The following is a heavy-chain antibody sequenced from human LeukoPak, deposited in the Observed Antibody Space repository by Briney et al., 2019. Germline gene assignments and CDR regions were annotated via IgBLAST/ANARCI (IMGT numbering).Heavy chain of an antibody. J-gene: IGHJ1*01. CDR2: INHSGST. D-gene: IGHD6-6*01. Sequence: PSETLSLTCTVSGGSISSGGYYWSWIRQPPGKGLEWIGEINHSGSTNYNPSLKSRVTISVDRSKNQFSLKLSSVTAADTAVYYCAGGGYSTSDDFQHWGQGTLVTVSS. CDR3: AGGGYSTSDDFQH. V-gene: IGHV4-39*07. CDR1: GGSISSGGYY.